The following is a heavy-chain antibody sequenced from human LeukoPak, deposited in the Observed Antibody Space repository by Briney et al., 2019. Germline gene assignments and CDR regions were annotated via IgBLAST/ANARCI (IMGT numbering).Heavy chain of an antibody. V-gene: IGHV4-39*07. CDR1: GGSISSSSYY. Sequence: PSETLSLTCTVSGGSISSSSYYWGWIRQPPGKGLEWIGSIYYSGSTYYNPSLKSRVTISVDTSKNQFSLKLSSVTAADTAVYYCARERNGRGYSYPNWFDPWGQGTLVTVSS. D-gene: IGHD5-18*01. CDR2: IYYSGST. J-gene: IGHJ5*02. CDR3: ARERNGRGYSYPNWFDP.